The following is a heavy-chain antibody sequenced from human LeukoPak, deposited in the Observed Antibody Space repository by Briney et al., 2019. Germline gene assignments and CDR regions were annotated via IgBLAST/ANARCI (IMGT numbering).Heavy chain of an antibody. D-gene: IGHD6-19*01. CDR1: GLTFSTYS. Sequence: GGSLRLSCAVSGLTFSTYSMTWVRQGPGKGLEWVSSICNSGAKIFYADSVKGRFTISRDNSKNMLYLQMNSLRVEDTAVYYCAKDVAPDSGWDLDYWGQGTLVTVSS. CDR2: ICNSGAKI. CDR3: AKDVAPDSGWDLDY. V-gene: IGHV3-23*01. J-gene: IGHJ4*02.